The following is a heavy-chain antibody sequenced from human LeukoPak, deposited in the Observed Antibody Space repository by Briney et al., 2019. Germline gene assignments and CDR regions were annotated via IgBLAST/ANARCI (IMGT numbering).Heavy chain of an antibody. CDR3: ARFRRDGYNFSAFDI. Sequence: NPSETLSLTCTVSGGSISSSSYYWGWIRQPPGKGLEWIGSIYYSGSTYYNPSLKSRVTISVDTSKSQFSLKLNSVTAADTAVYYCARFRRDGYNFSAFDIWGQGTMVTVSS. CDR1: GGSISSSSYY. D-gene: IGHD5-24*01. CDR2: IYYSGST. J-gene: IGHJ3*02. V-gene: IGHV4-39*07.